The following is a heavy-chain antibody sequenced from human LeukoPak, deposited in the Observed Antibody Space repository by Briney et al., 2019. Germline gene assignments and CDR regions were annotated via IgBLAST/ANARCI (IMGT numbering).Heavy chain of an antibody. CDR3: ARADWELLGGFDY. CDR2: IIPIFGTA. V-gene: IGHV1-69*05. D-gene: IGHD1-26*01. Sequence: GASVKVSCKASGGTFSSYAISWVRQAPGQGLEWMGGIIPIFGTANYAQKFQGRVTITTDESTSTAYMELSRLRSDDTAVYYCARADWELLGGFDYWGQGTLVTVSS. CDR1: GGTFSSYA. J-gene: IGHJ4*02.